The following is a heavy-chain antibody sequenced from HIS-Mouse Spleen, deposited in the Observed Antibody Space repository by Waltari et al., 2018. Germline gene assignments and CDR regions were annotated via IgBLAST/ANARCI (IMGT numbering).Heavy chain of an antibody. CDR3: ARGEYQLLLFDY. CDR1: GGSISSSSYY. D-gene: IGHD2-2*01. V-gene: IGHV4-39*07. Sequence: QLQLQESGPGLVKPSETLSLTCTVSGGSISSSSYYWGWIRQPPGEGLEWIGSIYYSGTTYYNPSLKIRVTISGDTSKNQFSLKLSSVTAADTAVYYCARGEYQLLLFDYWGQGTLVTVSS. J-gene: IGHJ4*02. CDR2: IYYSGTT.